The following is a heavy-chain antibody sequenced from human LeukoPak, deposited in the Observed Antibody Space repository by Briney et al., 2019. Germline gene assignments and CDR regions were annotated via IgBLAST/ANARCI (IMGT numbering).Heavy chain of an antibody. D-gene: IGHD4-11*01. CDR2: IYYSGST. J-gene: IGHJ6*02. CDR3: ARDHTETSSLNFRNYYYYGMDI. Sequence: SETLSLTCTVSGGSIRSGDYSWNWLRQHPGKGLEWIVYIYYSGSTYYNPSLTSRVTMSVDTSKNPFSLKLSSVTAADTAIYYCARDHTETSSLNFRNYYYYGMDIWGQGTTVIVSS. CDR1: GGSIRSGDYS. V-gene: IGHV4-31*03.